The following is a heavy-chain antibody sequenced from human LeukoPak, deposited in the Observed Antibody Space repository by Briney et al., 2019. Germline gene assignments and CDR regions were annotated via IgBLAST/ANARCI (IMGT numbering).Heavy chain of an antibody. CDR3: ARPPRYSSSWFLDY. CDR2: ISAYNGNT. CDR1: GYTFTSYG. V-gene: IGHV1-18*01. Sequence: AASVKVSCKASGYTFTSYGISWVRQAPGQGLEWMGWISAYNGNTNYAQKLQGRVTMTTDTSTSTAYMELRSLRSDDTAVYYCARPPRYSSSWFLDYWGQGTLVTVSS. D-gene: IGHD6-13*01. J-gene: IGHJ4*02.